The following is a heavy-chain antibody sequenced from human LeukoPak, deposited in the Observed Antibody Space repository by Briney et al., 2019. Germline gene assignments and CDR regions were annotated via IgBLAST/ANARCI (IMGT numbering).Heavy chain of an antibody. V-gene: IGHV3-30*18. D-gene: IGHD5-12*01. CDR1: GFTFSSYG. J-gene: IGHJ4*02. CDR2: ISYDGSNK. Sequence: PGGCLRLSCAASGFTFSSYGMHWVRQAPGKGLEWVAVISYDGSNKYYADSVKGRFTISRDNSKNTLYLQMNSLRAEDTAVYYCAKGYSGYVDYWGQGTLVTVSS. CDR3: AKGYSGYVDY.